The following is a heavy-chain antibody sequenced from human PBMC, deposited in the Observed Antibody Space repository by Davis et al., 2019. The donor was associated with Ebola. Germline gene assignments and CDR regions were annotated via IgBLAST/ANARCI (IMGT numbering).Heavy chain of an antibody. CDR3: ARVNAVTGYSRFDS. CDR2: IYSGGST. Sequence: GESLKISCAASGFTVSSNYMSWVRQAPGKGLESVSVIYSGGSTYYADSVKGRFTISRDNAKNSLYLRLNSLRAEDTALYHCARVNAVTGYSRFDSWGQGTLVTVSS. CDR1: GFTVSSNY. D-gene: IGHD3-9*01. J-gene: IGHJ5*01. V-gene: IGHV3-53*01.